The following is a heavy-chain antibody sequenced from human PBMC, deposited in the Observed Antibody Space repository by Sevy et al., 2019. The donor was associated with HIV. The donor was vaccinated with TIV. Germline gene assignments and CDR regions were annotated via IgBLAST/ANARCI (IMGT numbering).Heavy chain of an antibody. Sequence: GGSLRLSCAASGFTFSNAWMNWVRQAPGKGLEWVGRIKNKADGGTRDYAAPVKGRFTISRDDSKNTVYLQMISLKTEDTAIYYCTTDLYYEIRWGQGTLVTVSS. CDR1: GFTFSNAW. CDR3: TTDLYYEIR. J-gene: IGHJ4*02. CDR2: IKNKADGGTR. V-gene: IGHV3-15*07. D-gene: IGHD3-22*01.